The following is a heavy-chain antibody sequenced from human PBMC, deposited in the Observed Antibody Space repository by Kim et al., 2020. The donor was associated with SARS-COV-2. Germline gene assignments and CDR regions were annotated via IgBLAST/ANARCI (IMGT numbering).Heavy chain of an antibody. D-gene: IGHD6-13*01. CDR2: IKTDGSIT. Sequence: GGSLRLSCAASGFSINSYWMHWVSQGPGKGLVWVSHIKTDGSITNYADSVKGRFTISRDNARNTLYLQMNSLTPEDTAVYYCARSGQQPFWGQGTTVTVS. CDR1: GFSINSYW. J-gene: IGHJ6*02. V-gene: IGHV3-74*01. CDR3: ARSGQQPF.